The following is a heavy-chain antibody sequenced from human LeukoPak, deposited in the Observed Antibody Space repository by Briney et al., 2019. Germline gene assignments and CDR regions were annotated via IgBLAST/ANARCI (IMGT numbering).Heavy chain of an antibody. D-gene: IGHD6-13*01. V-gene: IGHV4-39*01. CDR2: IYYSGST. CDR3: ARQGSSSGTGYFDY. Sequence: PSETLSLTCTVSGGSISSSSYYWGWIRQPPGKGLEWIGSIYYSGSTYDNPSLKSRVTISVDTSKNQFSLKLSSVTAPDTAVYYCARQGSSSGTGYFDYWGQGTLVTVSS. J-gene: IGHJ4*02. CDR1: GGSISSSSYY.